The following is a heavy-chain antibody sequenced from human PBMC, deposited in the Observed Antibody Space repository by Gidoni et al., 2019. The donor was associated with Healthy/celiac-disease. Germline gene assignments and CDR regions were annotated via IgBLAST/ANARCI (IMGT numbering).Heavy chain of an antibody. CDR3: ASPLRTTSYYYYGMDV. V-gene: IGHV1-69*01. CDR1: GGTFSSYA. Sequence: QEQLVQYGAEVKKPGSSVKVSCKASGGTFSSYAISWVRQSPGQGLEWMGGLIPIFGTANYAQKVQGRVTITADESTSTAYMELSSLRSEDTAVYYCASPLRTTSYYYYGMDVWGQGTTVTVSS. J-gene: IGHJ6*02. D-gene: IGHD4-17*01. CDR2: LIPIFGTA.